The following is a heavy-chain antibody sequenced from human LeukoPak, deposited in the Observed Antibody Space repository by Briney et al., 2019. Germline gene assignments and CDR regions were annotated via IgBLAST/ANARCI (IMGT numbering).Heavy chain of an antibody. CDR2: IYSGGST. J-gene: IGHJ3*02. V-gene: IGHV3-66*01. CDR3: ARVLSSGWEENAFDI. Sequence: GGSLRLPCAASGFTVSSNYMSWVRQARGKGLEWVSVIYSGGSTYYADSVKGRFTISRDNSKSTLYLQKNSLRAEDTAVYYCARVLSSGWEENAFDIWGQGTMVTVSS. D-gene: IGHD6-19*01. CDR1: GFTVSSNY.